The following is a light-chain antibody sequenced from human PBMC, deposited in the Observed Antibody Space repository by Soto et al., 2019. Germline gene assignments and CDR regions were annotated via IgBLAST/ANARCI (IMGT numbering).Light chain of an antibody. V-gene: IGLV2-11*01. CDR3: CTYAGSYLWV. CDR2: DVS. CDR1: SSDIGSYNY. J-gene: IGLJ3*02. Sequence: QSALTQPRSVSGSPGQSVTISCTGTSSDIGSYNYVSWYQQHPGKAPKLMIYDVSKRPSGVSDRFSGSKSGNTASLTISGLQTEDEADYYCCTYAGSYLWVFGGGTKLTVL.